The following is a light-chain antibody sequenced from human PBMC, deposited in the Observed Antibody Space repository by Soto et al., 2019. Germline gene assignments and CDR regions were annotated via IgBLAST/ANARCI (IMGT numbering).Light chain of an antibody. CDR2: SAS. CDR3: QQRHMWPIT. CDR1: QGIRTY. J-gene: IGKJ5*01. Sequence: IHLTQSPSSLSASVGDRVTITCRASQGIRTYLAWYQQKPGKAPKLLIYSASTLQSGVPSRFSGSGSGTDFTLTISSLEPEDSAVYYCQQRHMWPITFGQGTRLEIK. V-gene: IGKV1-9*01.